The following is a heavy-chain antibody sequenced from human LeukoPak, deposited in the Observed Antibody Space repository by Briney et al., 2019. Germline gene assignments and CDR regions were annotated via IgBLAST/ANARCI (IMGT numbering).Heavy chain of an antibody. CDR1: GFTFSSYA. CDR3: AKDPRFHYYDSSGYDDY. J-gene: IGHJ4*02. Sequence: PGGSLRLSCAASGFTFSSYAMSSVRQAPGKGLARASATSGSGGSTYYADSVKGRFTISIDNSKNTLYLQMNSLRAEDTAVYYCAKDPRFHYYDSSGYDDYWGQGTLVTVSS. CDR2: TSGSGGST. V-gene: IGHV3-23*01. D-gene: IGHD3-22*01.